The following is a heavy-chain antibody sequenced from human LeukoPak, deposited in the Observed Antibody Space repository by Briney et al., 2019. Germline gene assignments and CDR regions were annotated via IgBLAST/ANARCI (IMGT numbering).Heavy chain of an antibody. CDR3: ARVGSIAAAGTPDY. J-gene: IGHJ4*02. V-gene: IGHV3-11*01. Sequence: GGSLRLSCAASGFTFSDYYMSWFRQAPGKGLEWVSYISSSASNVYYADSVKGRFTISRDNAKNSLYLQINTLRAEDTAVYYCARVGSIAAAGTPDYWGQGTLVTVSS. D-gene: IGHD6-13*01. CDR2: ISSSASNV. CDR1: GFTFSDYY.